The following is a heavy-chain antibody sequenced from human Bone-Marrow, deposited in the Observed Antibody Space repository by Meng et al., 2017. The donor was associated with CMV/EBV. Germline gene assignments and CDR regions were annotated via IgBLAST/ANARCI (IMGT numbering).Heavy chain of an antibody. Sequence: GESLKISCAASGFTFSKAWMSWVRQAPGKGLEWVGRIKSKTDGGTTDYAAPVKGRFTISRDDSKNTLYLQMNSLKTEDTAVYYCVKDGIAARPSLKANYYYGMDVWGQGTTVTVSS. CDR3: VKDGIAARPSLKANYYYGMDV. D-gene: IGHD6-6*01. V-gene: IGHV3-15*01. J-gene: IGHJ6*02. CDR2: IKSKTDGGTT. CDR1: GFTFSKAW.